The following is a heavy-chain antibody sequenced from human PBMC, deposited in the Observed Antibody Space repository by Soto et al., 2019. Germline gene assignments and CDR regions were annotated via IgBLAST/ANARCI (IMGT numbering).Heavy chain of an antibody. J-gene: IGHJ3*02. CDR1: GYTFTTYG. V-gene: IGHV1-46*03. CDR3: ARDGSIAVAASGAFDI. CDR2: INPSSGST. D-gene: IGHD6-19*01. Sequence: ASVKVSCKASGYTFTTYGISWVRQAPGQGLEWMGIINPSSGSTSYAQKFQGRVTMTRDTSTSTVYMELSSLRSEDTAVYYCARDGSIAVAASGAFDIWGQGTMVTVSS.